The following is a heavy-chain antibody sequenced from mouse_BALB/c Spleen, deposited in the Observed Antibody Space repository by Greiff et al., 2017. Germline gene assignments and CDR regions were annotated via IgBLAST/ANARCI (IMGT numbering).Heavy chain of an antibody. CDR2: ISTYYGDA. D-gene: IGHD2-4*01. J-gene: IGHJ4*01. CDR3: ARGDYDGYAMDY. V-gene: IGHV1S137*01. CDR1: GYTFTDYA. Sequence: QVHVKQSGAELVRPGVSVKISCKGSGYTFTDYAMHWVKQSHAKSLEWIGVISTYYGDASYNQKFKGKATMTVDKSSSTAYMELARLTSEDSAIYYCARGDYDGYAMDYWGQGTSVTVSS.